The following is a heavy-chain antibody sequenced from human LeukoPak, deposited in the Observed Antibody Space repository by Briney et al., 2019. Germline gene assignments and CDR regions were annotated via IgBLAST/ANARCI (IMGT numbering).Heavy chain of an antibody. V-gene: IGHV3-13*01. Sequence: GGSLRLSCAASGFTFSSYDMHWVRQAPGKGLEWVSAIGTTGDTYYSDSVRGRFTISRENAKNSLYLQMNSLRAGDTAVYYCASSPSYSSSWYALDSWGQGTLVTVSS. CDR2: IGTTGDT. J-gene: IGHJ4*02. D-gene: IGHD6-13*01. CDR1: GFTFSSYD. CDR3: ASSPSYSSSWYALDS.